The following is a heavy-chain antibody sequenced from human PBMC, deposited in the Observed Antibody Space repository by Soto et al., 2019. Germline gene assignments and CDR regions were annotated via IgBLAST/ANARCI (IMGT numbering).Heavy chain of an antibody. D-gene: IGHD5-18*01. J-gene: IGHJ6*02. V-gene: IGHV4-39*01. CDR1: GGSISSSSYY. CDR2: IYYSGST. Sequence: SETLSLTCTVSGGSISSSSYYWGWIRQPPGKGLEWIGSIYYSGSTYYNPSLKSRVTISVDTSKNQFSLKLSSVTAADMAVYYCACIFSGGYGYGFYYYGMDVWGQGTTVTVSS. CDR3: ACIFSGGYGYGFYYYGMDV.